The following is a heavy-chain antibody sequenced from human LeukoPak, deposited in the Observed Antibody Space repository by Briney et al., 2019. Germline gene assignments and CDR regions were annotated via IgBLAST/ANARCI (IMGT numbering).Heavy chain of an antibody. V-gene: IGHV4-61*02. CDR1: GGSISSRSYY. CDR3: ARTYCGGDCRGYYYHYYMDV. Sequence: SETLSLTCTVSGGSISSRSYYWSWIRQPAGTGLEWIGRIYTSGSTSYNPSLKSRVTISVDRSKNQLSLKLSSVTAADTAVYYCARTYCGGDCRGYYYHYYMDVWGKGTTVTISS. J-gene: IGHJ6*03. CDR2: IYTSGST. D-gene: IGHD2-21*02.